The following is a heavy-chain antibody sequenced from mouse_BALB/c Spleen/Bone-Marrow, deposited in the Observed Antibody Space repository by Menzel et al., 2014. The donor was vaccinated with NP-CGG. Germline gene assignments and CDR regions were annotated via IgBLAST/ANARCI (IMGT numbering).Heavy chain of an antibody. D-gene: IGHD2-3*01. CDR2: IDPANDNT. J-gene: IGHJ3*01. V-gene: IGHV14-3*02. Sequence: EVKVEESGAEFVKPGASVKLSCTASGFNIKDTYMHWVKRRPEQGLEWIGRIDPANDNTKYDPKFQGKATITADTSSNPAYLPLRSLTSEATAFYYCARADGYYAWFAYWGQGTLVTVSA. CDR1: GFNIKDTY. CDR3: ARADGYYAWFAY.